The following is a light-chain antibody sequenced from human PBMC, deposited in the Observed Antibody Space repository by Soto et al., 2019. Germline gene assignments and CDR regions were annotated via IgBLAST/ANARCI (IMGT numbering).Light chain of an antibody. Sequence: DIQITQSPSTLSASVGDRVTITCRASQSISMWLAWYQQKPGKAPKLLIYKASILESGVPSRFRGSGFGTEFTLTISSLQPDDFGTYYCQQYSTLWTFGQGTKVDIK. CDR1: QSISMW. CDR3: QQYSTLWT. V-gene: IGKV1-5*03. CDR2: KAS. J-gene: IGKJ1*01.